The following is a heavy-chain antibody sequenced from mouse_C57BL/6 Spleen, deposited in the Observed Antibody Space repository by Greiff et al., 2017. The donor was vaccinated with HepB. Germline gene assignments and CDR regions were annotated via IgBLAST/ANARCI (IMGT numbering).Heavy chain of an antibody. CDR3: TGSNYGSAMDY. J-gene: IGHJ4*01. V-gene: IGHV14-2*01. D-gene: IGHD2-5*01. CDR2: IDPEDGET. Sequence: VQLQQSGAELVKPGASVKLSCTASGFNIKDYYMHWVKQRPEQGLEWIGRIDPEDGETTYDPKFKGKATITADTSSSTAYLQLSSLTSEDTAVYYCTGSNYGSAMDYWGQGTSVTVSS. CDR1: GFNIKDYY.